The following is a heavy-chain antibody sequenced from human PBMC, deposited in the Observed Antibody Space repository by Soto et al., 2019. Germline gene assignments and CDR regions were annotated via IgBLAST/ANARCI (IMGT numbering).Heavy chain of an antibody. CDR3: AKGIRTNSVRYFDWLLSWHYYYYGMDV. D-gene: IGHD3-9*01. CDR1: GFTFSSYA. V-gene: IGHV3-23*01. CDR2: ISGSGGST. J-gene: IGHJ6*02. Sequence: QPGGSLRLSCAASGFTFSSYAMSWVRQAPGKGLEWVSAISGSGGSTYYADSVKGRFTISRDNSKNTLYLQMNSLRAEDTAVYYCAKGIRTNSVRYFDWLLSWHYYYYGMDVWGQGTTVTVSS.